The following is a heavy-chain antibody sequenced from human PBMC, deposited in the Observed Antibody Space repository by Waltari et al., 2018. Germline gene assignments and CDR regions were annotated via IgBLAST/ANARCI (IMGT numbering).Heavy chain of an antibody. CDR2: IIPTVGTT. J-gene: IGHJ6*03. V-gene: IGHV1-69*14. CDR1: GGRFASYG. CDR3: AGGYYESSGFSFYYFYHMDV. D-gene: IGHD3-22*01. Sequence: QVQLVQSGAEVKKPGSSVTVSCKASGGRFASYGISWVRQAPGQGLEWMGGIIPTVGTTNYAQKFQGRVTINADKSTSTAYMHLTSLRSEDAVVYYCAGGYYESSGFSFYYFYHMDVWGKGTTVTVSS.